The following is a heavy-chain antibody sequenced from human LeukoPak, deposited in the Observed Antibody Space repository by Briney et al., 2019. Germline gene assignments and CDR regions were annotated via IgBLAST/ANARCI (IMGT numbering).Heavy chain of an antibody. Sequence: ASVKVSCKASGYTFTSYAMHWVPQAPGQRLEWMGWINAGNGNTKYSQKFQGRVTMTRDTSTSTVYMELSSLRSEDTAVYYCARVQQRLVRDDAFDIWGQGTMVTVSS. CDR1: GYTFTSYA. D-gene: IGHD6-13*01. J-gene: IGHJ3*02. CDR2: INAGNGNT. CDR3: ARVQQRLVRDDAFDI. V-gene: IGHV1-3*01.